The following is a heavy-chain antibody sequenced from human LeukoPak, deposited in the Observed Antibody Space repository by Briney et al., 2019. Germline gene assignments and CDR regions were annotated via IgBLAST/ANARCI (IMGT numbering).Heavy chain of an antibody. Sequence: ASVKVSCKASGYTFTGYYMHWVRQAPGQGLEWMGWINPNSGGTNYAQKFQGRVTMTRDTSISTAYMELSRLRSDDTAVYYCAREGGRSSTSCYGWFDPWGQGTLVTVSS. CDR1: GYTFTGYY. D-gene: IGHD2-2*01. CDR2: INPNSGGT. V-gene: IGHV1-2*02. J-gene: IGHJ5*02. CDR3: AREGGRSSTSCYGWFDP.